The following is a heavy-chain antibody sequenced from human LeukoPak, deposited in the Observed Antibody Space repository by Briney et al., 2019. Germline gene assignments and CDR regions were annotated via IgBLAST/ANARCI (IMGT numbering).Heavy chain of an antibody. Sequence: RPGGSLRLSCAASGFTFDDYAMHWVRQAPGKGLEWVSLISGDGGSTYYADSVKGRFTISRDNSKNSLYLQMNSLRTEDTASYYCAKEPVTSLDAEYFQHWGQGTLVTVSS. J-gene: IGHJ1*01. CDR1: GFTFDDYA. V-gene: IGHV3-43*02. CDR3: AKEPVTSLDAEYFQH. D-gene: IGHD4-17*01. CDR2: ISGDGGST.